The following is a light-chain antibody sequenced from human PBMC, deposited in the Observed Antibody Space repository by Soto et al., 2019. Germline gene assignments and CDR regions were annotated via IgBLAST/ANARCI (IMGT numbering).Light chain of an antibody. CDR2: DDH. Sequence: SYELAQPPSVSVAPGQTARISCGRDNIGTKSVHWYQQKPGQAPVLVIYDDHDRPSGIPERFSGSNSGNTATLTITRVEAGDEADYYCQVWDSSSDHYVFSAGTKVTAL. J-gene: IGLJ1*01. CDR1: NIGTKS. CDR3: QVWDSSSDHYV. V-gene: IGLV3-21*02.